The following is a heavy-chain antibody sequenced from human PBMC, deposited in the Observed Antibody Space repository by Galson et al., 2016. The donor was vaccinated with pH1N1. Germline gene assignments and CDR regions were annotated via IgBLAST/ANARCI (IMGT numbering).Heavy chain of an antibody. CDR1: GFTFNEYG. CDR3: VRKNYGDSFDS. CDR2: VTWNGATK. J-gene: IGHJ4*02. D-gene: IGHD4-17*01. V-gene: IGHV3-20*04. Sequence: SLRLSCAASGFTFNEYGMDWVRQAPEKGLEWVSGVTWNGATKGYADSVRGRFTISRANAKKSIYLQMNSLRAEDTALYYCVRKNYGDSFDSWGQGTLVIVAS.